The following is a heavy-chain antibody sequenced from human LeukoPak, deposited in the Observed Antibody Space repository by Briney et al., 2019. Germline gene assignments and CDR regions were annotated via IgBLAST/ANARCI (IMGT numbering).Heavy chain of an antibody. CDR3: ARFGYVAAVDL. V-gene: IGHV3-7*01. Sequence: PGGSLRLSCEASGFTLSTYWMNWVRQVPGKGLEWVANINPDGSAKRYVDSVKGRFTIARDNADNSLSLQMNSLRAEDTAVYYCARFGYVAAVDLWGQGTLVTVSS. CDR2: INPDGSAK. D-gene: IGHD2-15*01. J-gene: IGHJ4*02. CDR1: GFTLSTYW.